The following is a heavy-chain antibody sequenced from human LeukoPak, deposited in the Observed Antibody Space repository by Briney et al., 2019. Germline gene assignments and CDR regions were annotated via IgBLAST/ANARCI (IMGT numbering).Heavy chain of an antibody. V-gene: IGHV3-30*02. CDR1: GFTFSSYG. D-gene: IGHD1-14*01. Sequence: GGSLRLSCAASGFTFSSYGMHWVRQAPGKGLEWVAFIRYDGSNKYYADSVKGRFTISRDNAKNSLYLQMNSLRAEDTALYHCARGVPNLDAFDIWGQGTMVTVSS. J-gene: IGHJ3*02. CDR2: IRYDGSNK. CDR3: ARGVPNLDAFDI.